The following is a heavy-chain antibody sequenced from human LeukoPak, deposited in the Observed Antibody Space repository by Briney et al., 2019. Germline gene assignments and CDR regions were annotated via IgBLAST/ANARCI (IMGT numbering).Heavy chain of an antibody. CDR3: ARANTALGFWVFDY. Sequence: SETLSLTCAVSGGSIRSSNYYWGWIRQPPGKGLEWIGEINHSGSTNYNPSLKSRVTISVDTSKNQFSLKLSSVTAADTAVYYCARANTALGFWVFDYWGQGTLVTVSS. V-gene: IGHV4-39*07. CDR1: GGSIRSSNYY. J-gene: IGHJ4*02. D-gene: IGHD5-18*01. CDR2: INHSGST.